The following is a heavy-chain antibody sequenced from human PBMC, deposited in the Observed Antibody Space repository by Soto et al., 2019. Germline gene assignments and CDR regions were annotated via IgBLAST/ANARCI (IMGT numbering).Heavy chain of an antibody. CDR2: FIPIFGTA. J-gene: IGHJ4*02. D-gene: IGHD5-12*01. CDR1: GGTFSSYA. CDR3: ARDMGGERRDGYNYHPHFDY. V-gene: IGHV1-69*13. Sequence: GASVKVSCKASGGTFSSYAISWVRQAPGQGLEWLGWFIPIFGTANYAQKFQGRVTITADESTSTAFMELSSLRSEDTAVYYCARDMGGERRDGYNYHPHFDYWGQGTLVTVSS.